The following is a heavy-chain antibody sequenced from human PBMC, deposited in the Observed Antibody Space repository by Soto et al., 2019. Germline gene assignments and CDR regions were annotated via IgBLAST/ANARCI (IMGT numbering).Heavy chain of an antibody. J-gene: IGHJ4*02. V-gene: IGHV5-51*01. Sequence: ESLKISCKGSGYRFTSYWTGWVRQMHGKGLEWMGIIYPGDSNTRYSPSFQGQVTISADKSISTAYLQWSSLKASDTAMYYCARKGYCSSTACYTVDYWGQGTLVTVSS. CDR1: GYRFTSYW. CDR2: IYPGDSNT. D-gene: IGHD2-2*02. CDR3: ARKGYCSSTACYTVDY.